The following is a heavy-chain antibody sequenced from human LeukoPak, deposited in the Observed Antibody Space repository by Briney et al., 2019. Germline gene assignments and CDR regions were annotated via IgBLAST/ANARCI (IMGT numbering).Heavy chain of an antibody. J-gene: IGHJ4*02. CDR3: VRGLSANYDY. CDR2: LSDDVSRA. D-gene: IGHD4/OR15-4a*01. Sequence: GGSLRLSCAASGFTFSSYWMHWVRQAPGKGLVWVSRLSDDVSRASYADSVRGRFTISRDNAKTTLYLQLSSLRVEDTAVYYCVRGLSANYDYWGQGTLVT. V-gene: IGHV3-74*01. CDR1: GFTFSSYW.